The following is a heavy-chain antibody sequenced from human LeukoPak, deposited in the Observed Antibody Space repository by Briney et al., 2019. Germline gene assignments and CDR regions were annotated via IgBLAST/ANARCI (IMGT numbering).Heavy chain of an antibody. D-gene: IGHD4-23*01. V-gene: IGHV3-30*04. CDR1: GFTFGSYA. CDR3: ARGEGLITGVLYNY. Sequence: GRSLRLSCAASGFTFGSYAMHWVRQAPGKGLEWVAVISYDGSNKYYADSVKGRFTISRDNSKNTLYLQMNSLRAEDTAVYYCARGEGLITGVLYNYWGQGTLVTVSS. CDR2: ISYDGSNK. J-gene: IGHJ4*02.